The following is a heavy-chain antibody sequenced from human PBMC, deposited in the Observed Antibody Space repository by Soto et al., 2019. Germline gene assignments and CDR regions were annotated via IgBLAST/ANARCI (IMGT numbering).Heavy chain of an antibody. V-gene: IGHV3-30*03. CDR3: FDS. Sequence: GGSLRLSCAASGFTFSAYGIHWVRQAPGKGLEWVAVISHDGSNTNYADSVKGRFTFSRDNSKDTVYLQMNSLRAEDTAVYYVFDSWGQGTLVTVSS. CDR2: ISHDGSNT. CDR1: GFTFSAYG. J-gene: IGHJ4*02.